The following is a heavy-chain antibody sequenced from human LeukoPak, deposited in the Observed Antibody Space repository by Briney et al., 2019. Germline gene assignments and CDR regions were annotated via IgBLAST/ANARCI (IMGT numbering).Heavy chain of an antibody. V-gene: IGHV4-59*08. CDR2: IHYSGST. J-gene: IGHJ5*02. Sequence: SETLSLTCTVSGGSISSYYWSWIRQPPGKGLEWIGYIHYSGSTNYNPSLKSRVTISVDTSKNQFSLKLSSVTAADTAVYYCARIASSWYWFDPWGQGTLVTVSS. D-gene: IGHD6-13*01. CDR3: ARIASSWYWFDP. CDR1: GGSISSYY.